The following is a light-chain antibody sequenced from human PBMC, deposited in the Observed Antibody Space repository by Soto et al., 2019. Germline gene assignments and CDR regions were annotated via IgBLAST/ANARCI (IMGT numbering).Light chain of an antibody. CDR3: QEANDDTWK. CDR2: GAS. CDR1: HDVRSW. V-gene: IGKV1-12*01. Sequence: DIQMTQSPSSVSSSVGDRVTISFLASHDVRSWLAWYQQKPVKAPNPLIYGASTLQSGVPSRFSDIYSSNDFTLAISSLQPRDFATYYFQEANDDTWKFRNVPKVAIK. J-gene: IGKJ1*01.